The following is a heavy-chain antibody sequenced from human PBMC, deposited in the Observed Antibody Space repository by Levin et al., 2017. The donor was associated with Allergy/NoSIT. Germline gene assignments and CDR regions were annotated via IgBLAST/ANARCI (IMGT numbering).Heavy chain of an antibody. V-gene: IGHV3-7*01. CDR1: GFTFSSYW. D-gene: IGHD3-3*01. Sequence: GGSLRLSCAASGFTFSSYWMTWVRQAPGKGPEWVANIKQDGREKNYVDSVKGRFSISRDNAKSSLYLQMNSLRAEDTAVYYCAKASGVVSTASDYWGQGTLVTVSS. CDR2: IKQDGREK. CDR3: AKASGVVSTASDY. J-gene: IGHJ4*02.